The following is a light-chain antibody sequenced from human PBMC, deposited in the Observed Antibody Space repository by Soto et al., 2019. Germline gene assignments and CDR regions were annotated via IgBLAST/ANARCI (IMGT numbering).Light chain of an antibody. Sequence: QSALTQPPSLSAAPGEKVTISCSGSNSNIGNNAVSWYQQLPLRAPKLLIYDNNKRPSGIPDRFSGSKSGTSATLGITGLQSGGEADFFCGALDSSLSSMSFGGGTKLTVL. J-gene: IGLJ2*01. CDR1: NSNIGNNA. V-gene: IGLV1-51*01. CDR2: DNN. CDR3: GALDSSLSSMS.